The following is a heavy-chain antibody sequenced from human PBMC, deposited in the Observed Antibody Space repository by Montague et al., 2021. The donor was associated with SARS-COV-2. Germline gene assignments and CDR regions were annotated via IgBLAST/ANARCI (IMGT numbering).Heavy chain of an antibody. Sequence: CAISGDSVSSNSATWNWVRQSPSRDLEWLGGTYYRSKRYNDYAVSVRGRVTINPDTSKNQFSLQLNSVTPEDTAIYYCTSGREGNYNVMDVWGQGTTVTVS. CDR3: TSGREGNYNVMDV. V-gene: IGHV6-1*01. D-gene: IGHD1-1*01. CDR2: TYYRSKRYN. J-gene: IGHJ6*02. CDR1: GDSVSSNSAT.